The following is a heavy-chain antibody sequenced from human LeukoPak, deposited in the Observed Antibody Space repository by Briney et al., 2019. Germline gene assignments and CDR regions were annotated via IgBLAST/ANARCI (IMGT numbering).Heavy chain of an antibody. CDR1: GFTFSTYE. J-gene: IGHJ6*03. V-gene: IGHV3-48*03. Sequence: GGSLRLSCAASGFTFSTYEMNWVRQAPGKGLEWVSYISSSGGTIHYSDSVKGRFTISRDNAKNSLYLQMDSLRAEDTAVYYCARAYSSSWYPRVYYYYYMDVWGKGTTVTVSS. CDR2: ISSSGGTI. D-gene: IGHD6-13*01. CDR3: ARAYSSSWYPRVYYYYYMDV.